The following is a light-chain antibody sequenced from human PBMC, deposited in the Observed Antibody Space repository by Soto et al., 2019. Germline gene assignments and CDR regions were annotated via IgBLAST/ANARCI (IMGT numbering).Light chain of an antibody. CDR1: NSDIGSYNY. CDR3: SSYTTSSPVV. CDR2: DVS. Sequence: QSVLTQPASVSGSPGQSITISCTGTNSDIGSYNYVSWYQQNPGKAPQLMVFDVSKRPSGASNRFSGSKSGNTASLTISGLQAEDEADYYCSSYTTSSPVVFGGGTKLTVL. J-gene: IGLJ2*01. V-gene: IGLV2-14*01.